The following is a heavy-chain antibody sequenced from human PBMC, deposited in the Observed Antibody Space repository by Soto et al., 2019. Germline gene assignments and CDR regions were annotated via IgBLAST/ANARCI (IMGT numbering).Heavy chain of an antibody. CDR3: ARGIYGGDPYWYFDL. CDR2: IIPILGIA. V-gene: IGHV1-69*02. D-gene: IGHD2-21*02. J-gene: IGHJ2*01. CDR1: GGTFSSYT. Sequence: QVQLVQSGAEVKKPGSSVKVSCKASGGTFSSYTISWVRQAPGQGLEWMGRIIPILGIANYAQKFQGRVTITADKSTSTAYMELSSLRSEDTAVYYCARGIYGGDPYWYFDLWGRGTLVTVSS.